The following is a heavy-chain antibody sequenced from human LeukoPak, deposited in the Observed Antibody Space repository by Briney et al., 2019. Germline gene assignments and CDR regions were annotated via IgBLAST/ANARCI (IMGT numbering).Heavy chain of an antibody. D-gene: IGHD3-3*01. CDR2: MYPNRGNK. CDR1: LYTLTNYD. J-gene: IGHJ6*03. V-gene: IGHV1-8*03. CDR3: ARVSPWDRGFWSGYPYYYYYMDV. Sequence: ASVTVSFMSSLYTLTNYDINWVRPATGKGLAWMGWMYPNRGNKGYAQKVQGRVTITTHTSMSTAYMELSSLRSEDTAVYYCARVSPWDRGFWSGYPYYYYYMDVWGKGTTVTVSS.